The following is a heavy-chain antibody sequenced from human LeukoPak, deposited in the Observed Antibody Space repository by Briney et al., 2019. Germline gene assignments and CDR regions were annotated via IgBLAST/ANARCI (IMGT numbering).Heavy chain of an antibody. CDR1: GFTFSSYG. CDR2: ISYDGSNK. J-gene: IGHJ4*02. D-gene: IGHD3-10*01. CDR3: ANENYYGSGSYPDY. V-gene: IGHV3-30*18. Sequence: GGSLRLSCAASGFTFSSYGIPWVRQAPGRGLEWVALISYDGSNKYYADSVKGRFTISRDNSKNTLYLQMNSLRAEDTAVYYCANENYYGSGSYPDYWGQGTLVTVSS.